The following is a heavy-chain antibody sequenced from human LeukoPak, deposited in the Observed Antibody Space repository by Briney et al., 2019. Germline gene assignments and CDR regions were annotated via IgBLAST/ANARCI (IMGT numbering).Heavy chain of an antibody. CDR3: ATRNGYCSSTSCSNWFDP. D-gene: IGHD2-2*01. CDR1: GYTFTSNY. J-gene: IGHJ5*02. Sequence: ASVKVSCKAFGYTFTSNYMHWVRQAPGQGPEWMGVISPSGGSTTYAQKFQGRVTLTRDMSTSTDYLELSSLRSEDTAVYYCATRNGYCSSTSCSNWFDPRGQGTLVTVSS. CDR2: ISPSGGST. V-gene: IGHV1-46*01.